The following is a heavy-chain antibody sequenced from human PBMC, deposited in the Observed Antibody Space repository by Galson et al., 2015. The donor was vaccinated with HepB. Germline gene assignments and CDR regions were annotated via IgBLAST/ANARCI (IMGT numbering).Heavy chain of an antibody. J-gene: IGHJ5*02. D-gene: IGHD5-12*01. CDR3: ARDRYQGPIVATIKGGWFDP. CDR2: INAGNGNT. Sequence: SVKVSCKASGYTFTSYAMHWVRQAPGQRLEWMGWINAGNGNTKYSQKFQGRVTITRDTSASTAYMELSSLRSEDTAVYYCARDRYQGPIVATIKGGWFDPWGQGTLVAVSS. CDR1: GYTFTSYA. V-gene: IGHV1-3*01.